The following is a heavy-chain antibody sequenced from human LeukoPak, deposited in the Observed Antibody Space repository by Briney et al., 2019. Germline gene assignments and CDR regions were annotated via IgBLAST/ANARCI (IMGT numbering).Heavy chain of an antibody. V-gene: IGHV3-30-3*01. Sequence: GRSLRLSCAASGFTFSSYAMHWVRQAPGKGLEWVAVISYDGSNKYYADSVKGRFTISRDNSKNTLYLQMNSLRAEDTAVYYCARAYLPREYGDYPTHGYFQHWGQGTLVTVSS. D-gene: IGHD4-17*01. CDR2: ISYDGSNK. CDR3: ARAYLPREYGDYPTHGYFQH. J-gene: IGHJ1*01. CDR1: GFTFSSYA.